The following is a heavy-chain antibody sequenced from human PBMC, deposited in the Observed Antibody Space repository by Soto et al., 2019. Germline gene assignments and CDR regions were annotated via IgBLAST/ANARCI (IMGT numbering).Heavy chain of an antibody. J-gene: IGHJ4*02. D-gene: IGHD6-13*01. CDR1: GFTLSDAW. CDR2: IKSKTDGGKT. Sequence: GGSLRLSCAASGFTLSDAWMSWVRQAPGKGLEWVGRIKSKTDGGKTDYAAPVKGRFTISRDDSKNTLYLQMTSQKTEDTAVYYCTAEYTSRWYFDYWGLGTLVTVSS. CDR3: TAEYTSRWYFDY. V-gene: IGHV3-15*01.